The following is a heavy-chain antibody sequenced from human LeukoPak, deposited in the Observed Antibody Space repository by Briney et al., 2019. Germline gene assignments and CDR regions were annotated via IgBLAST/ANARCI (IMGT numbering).Heavy chain of an antibody. V-gene: IGHV3-30*03. Sequence: GGSLRLSCAASGFIFSNYAIHWVRQAPGKGLEWVTAISYNGDNQHYADPVKGRFTISRDNSKNTVYLQIDALRTEDSAVYYCARDLSGSSGWYQRDAFDIWGQGTMVTVSS. CDR1: GFIFSNYA. J-gene: IGHJ3*02. CDR3: ARDLSGSSGWYQRDAFDI. D-gene: IGHD6-19*01. CDR2: ISYNGDNQ.